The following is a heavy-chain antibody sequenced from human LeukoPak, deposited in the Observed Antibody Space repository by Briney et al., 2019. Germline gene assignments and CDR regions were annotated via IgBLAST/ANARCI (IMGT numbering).Heavy chain of an antibody. V-gene: IGHV1-18*01. D-gene: IGHD3-10*01. Sequence: ASVKVSCKASGYTFTSYGISWVRQAPGQGLEWMGWISAYNGNTNYAQKFQGRVTMTTDTSTRTAYMELSSLRSDDTAVYYCARYARSGSPTPEHDAFDIWGQGTMLTVSS. CDR2: ISAYNGNT. CDR1: GYTFTSYG. J-gene: IGHJ3*02. CDR3: ARYARSGSPTPEHDAFDI.